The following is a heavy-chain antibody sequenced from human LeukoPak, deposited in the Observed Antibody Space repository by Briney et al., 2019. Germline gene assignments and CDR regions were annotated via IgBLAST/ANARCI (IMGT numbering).Heavy chain of an antibody. CDR2: IKSKADAGTT. V-gene: IGHV3-15*05. CDR3: ITDVPSDLYPFDF. J-gene: IGHJ5*01. D-gene: IGHD2-21*02. CDR1: GFTFSSAW. Sequence: GGSLRLSCEASGFTFSSAWMSWVRQAPGKGPECVGRIKSKADAGTTDYGAAVKGRFSISSDDSKNTLYLQMNSLKAEDTAVYYCITDVPSDLYPFDFWGQGTLVTVSS.